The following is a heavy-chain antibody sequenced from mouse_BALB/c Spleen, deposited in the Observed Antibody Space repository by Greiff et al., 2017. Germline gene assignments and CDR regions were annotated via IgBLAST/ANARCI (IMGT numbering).Heavy chain of an antibody. V-gene: IGHV5-17*02. J-gene: IGHJ2*01. CDR3: ARSGYGRDFDY. D-gene: IGHD3-1*01. CDR2: ISSGSSTI. CDR1: GFTFSSFG. Sequence: EVKLMESGGGLVQPGGSRKLSCAASGFTFSSFGMHWVRQAPEKGLEWVAYISSGSSTIYYADTVKGRFTISRDNPKNTLFLQMTSLRSEDTAMYYCARSGYGRDFDYWGQGTTLTVSS.